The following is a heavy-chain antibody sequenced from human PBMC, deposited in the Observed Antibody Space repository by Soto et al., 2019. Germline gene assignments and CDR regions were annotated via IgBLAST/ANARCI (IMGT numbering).Heavy chain of an antibody. Sequence: ASVKVSCKASGGTFSSYAISWVRQAPGQGLEWMGGIIPILGIANYAPKFQGRVTNTADKSTSTAYMELSSLRSEDTAVYYCAIEGGSGSYYFDYWGQGTLVTVSS. CDR2: IIPILGIA. CDR1: GGTFSSYA. D-gene: IGHD1-26*01. V-gene: IGHV1-69*10. CDR3: AIEGGSGSYYFDY. J-gene: IGHJ4*02.